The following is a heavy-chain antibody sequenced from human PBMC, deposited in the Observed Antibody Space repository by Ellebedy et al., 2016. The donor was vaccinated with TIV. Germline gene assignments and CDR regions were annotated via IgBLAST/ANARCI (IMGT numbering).Heavy chain of an antibody. J-gene: IGHJ4*02. Sequence: MPSETLSLTCAVYGGSFSGYYWSWIRQPPGKGLEWIGEINHSGSTNYNPSLKSRVTISVDTSKNQFSLKLSSVTAADTAVYYCARHDGDYWGQGTLVTVSS. CDR3: ARHDGDY. V-gene: IGHV4-34*01. CDR1: GGSFSGYY. D-gene: IGHD5-24*01. CDR2: INHSGST.